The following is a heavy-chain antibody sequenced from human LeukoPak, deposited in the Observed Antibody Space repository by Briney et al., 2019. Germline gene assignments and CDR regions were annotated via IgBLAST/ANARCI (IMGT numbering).Heavy chain of an antibody. CDR3: AKFSGCSSTSCYRWSGAIDY. V-gene: IGHV3-23*01. J-gene: IGHJ4*02. Sequence: GGSLRLSCAASGFTFSSYAMSWVRQAPGKGLEWVSAISGSGGSTYYADSVKGRFTISRDNSKNTLYLQMNSLRAEDTAVYYCAKFSGCSSTSCYRWSGAIDYWGQGTLVTVSS. CDR1: GFTFSSYA. CDR2: ISGSGGST. D-gene: IGHD2-2*02.